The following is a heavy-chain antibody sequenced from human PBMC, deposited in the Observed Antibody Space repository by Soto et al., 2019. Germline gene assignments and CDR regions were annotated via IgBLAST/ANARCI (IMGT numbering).Heavy chain of an antibody. CDR1: GFTFTTYA. CDR3: AKTGFGRYCSSTSCVHFDY. V-gene: IGHV3-23*01. J-gene: IGHJ4*02. D-gene: IGHD2-2*01. Sequence: EVQVLESGGGLVQPGGSLSLSCVASGFTFTTYAMTWVRQAPGKGLEWVSIISGSGGSTPYADSVKGRFIISRHNSKNSLYLQMNGLRAEDTAVYYCAKTGFGRYCSSTSCVHFDYWGQGTLVTVSS. CDR2: ISGSGGST.